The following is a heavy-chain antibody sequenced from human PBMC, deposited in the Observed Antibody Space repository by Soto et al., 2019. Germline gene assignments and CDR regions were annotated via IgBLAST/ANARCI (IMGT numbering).Heavy chain of an antibody. CDR1: GFSLSTSGVG. CDR2: IYWDDDK. D-gene: IGHD3-3*02. CDR3: AHSASTHYGMDV. V-gene: IGHV2-5*02. J-gene: IGHJ6*02. Sequence: QITLKESGPTLVKPTQTLTLTCTFSGFSLSTSGVGVGWIRQPPGKALEWLALIYWDDDKRYSPSLKSRLTIPKDTSKNQVVLTMTNIDPVDTATYYCAHSASTHYGMDVWGQGTTVTVSS.